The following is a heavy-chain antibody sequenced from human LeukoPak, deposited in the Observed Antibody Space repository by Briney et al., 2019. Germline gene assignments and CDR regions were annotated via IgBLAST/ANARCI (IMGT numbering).Heavy chain of an antibody. J-gene: IGHJ4*02. CDR1: GGSISSGSYY. V-gene: IGHV4-61*02. Sequence: SQTLSLTCTVSGGSISSGSYYWSWIRQPAGKGLEWIGRIYTSGSTNYNPSLKSRVTVSLDTSKNQFSLKLSSVTAADTAVYYCARGPYCGGDCYLGSGFDYWGQGTLVTVSS. CDR2: IYTSGST. D-gene: IGHD2-21*02. CDR3: ARGPYCGGDCYLGSGFDY.